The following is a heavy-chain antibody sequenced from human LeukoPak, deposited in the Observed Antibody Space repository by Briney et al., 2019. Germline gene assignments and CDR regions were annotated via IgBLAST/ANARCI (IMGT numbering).Heavy chain of an antibody. D-gene: IGHD6-19*01. CDR2: IRYDGSNK. Sequence: PGGSLRLSCAASGFTFSSYGMHWVRQAPDKGLEWVAFIRYDGSNKYYADSVKGRFTISRDNSKNTLYLQMNSLRAEDTAVYYCSKLNPSGGGKQWPVFQHWGQGTLVTVSS. V-gene: IGHV3-30*02. CDR3: SKLNPSGGGKQWPVFQH. CDR1: GFTFSSYG. J-gene: IGHJ1*01.